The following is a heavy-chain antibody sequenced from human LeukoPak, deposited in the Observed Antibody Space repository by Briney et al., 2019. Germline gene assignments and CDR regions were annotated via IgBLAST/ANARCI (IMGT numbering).Heavy chain of an antibody. J-gene: IGHJ4*02. D-gene: IGHD3-16*02. Sequence: GGSLRLSCAASGFTFSSYWMSWVRQAPGKGLEWVANIKQDGSEKYYVDSVKGRFTISRDNAKNSLYLQMNSLRAEDTAVYYCARDLMDDYVWGSYRPSSYYFDYWGQGTLSPSPQ. CDR3: ARDLMDDYVWGSYRPSSYYFDY. CDR2: IKQDGSEK. V-gene: IGHV3-7*01. CDR1: GFTFSSYW.